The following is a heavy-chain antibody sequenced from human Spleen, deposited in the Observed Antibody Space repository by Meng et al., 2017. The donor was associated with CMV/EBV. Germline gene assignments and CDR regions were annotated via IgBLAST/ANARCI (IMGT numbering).Heavy chain of an antibody. CDR3: AKGVDWSMTYYFDY. D-gene: IGHD3-9*01. J-gene: IGHJ4*02. Sequence: GGSLRLSCAASGFTFDDYAMHWVRQAPGKGLEWVSGISWDSGSVGYADSVKGRFTISRGNSKNTLYLQMNSLRAEDTAVFYCAKGVDWSMTYYFDYWGQGTLVTVSS. V-gene: IGHV3-9*01. CDR1: GFTFDDYA. CDR2: ISWDSGSV.